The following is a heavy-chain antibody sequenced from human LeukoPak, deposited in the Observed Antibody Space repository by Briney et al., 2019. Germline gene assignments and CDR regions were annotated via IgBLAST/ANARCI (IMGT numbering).Heavy chain of an antibody. CDR3: ASGSVRGVIINYFDY. CDR1: GYTFTGYY. J-gene: IGHJ4*02. D-gene: IGHD3-10*01. Sequence: VASVKASCKASGYTFTGYYMHWVRQAPGQGLEWMGWINPNSGGTNYAQKFQGRVTMTRDTSISTAYMELSRLRSDDTAVYYCASGSVRGVIINYFDYWGQGTLVTVSS. V-gene: IGHV1-2*02. CDR2: INPNSGGT.